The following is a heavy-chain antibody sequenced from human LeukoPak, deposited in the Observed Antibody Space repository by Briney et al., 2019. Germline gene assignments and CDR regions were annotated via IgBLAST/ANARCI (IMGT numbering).Heavy chain of an antibody. D-gene: IGHD6-19*01. V-gene: IGHV4-4*07. CDR2: IYTTGST. CDR1: GGPITRYY. J-gene: IGHJ5*02. CDR3: ARGQGGYSSGWYFQFWFDP. Sequence: ADTLSLPCTVWGGPITRYYWSWIRQPAGEGLECIGRIYTTGSTTYNPSLKSRVTMSVDTSKNHSSLKLSSVTAADTAVYYCARGQGGYSSGWYFQFWFDPWGQGTLVTVSS.